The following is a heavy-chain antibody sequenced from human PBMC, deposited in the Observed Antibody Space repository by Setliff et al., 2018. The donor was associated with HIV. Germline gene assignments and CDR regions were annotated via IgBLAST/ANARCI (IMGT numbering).Heavy chain of an antibody. Sequence: SETLSLTCSVSGGSIDNNKYFWTWIRQPPGKGLEWTGSIYHTGRTYYNRSLESRLTISIDTSKNQFSLKLTSVTAADTAMYYCASRIYYYDESRVLREEGFVPWGQGTLVTVSS. J-gene: IGHJ5*02. CDR2: IYHTGRT. V-gene: IGHV4-39*01. CDR1: GGSIDNNKYF. D-gene: IGHD3-22*01. CDR3: ASRIYYYDESRVLREEGFVP.